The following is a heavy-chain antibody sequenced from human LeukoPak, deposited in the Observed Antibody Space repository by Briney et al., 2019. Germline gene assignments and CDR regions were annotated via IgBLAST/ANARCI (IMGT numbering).Heavy chain of an antibody. V-gene: IGHV4-59*01. CDR1: GGSISSYY. J-gene: IGHJ3*02. CDR3: ARAKNWARAFDI. CDR2: IYYSGST. Sequence: PSETLSLTCTVSGGSISSYYWSWIRQPPGKRLEWIGYIYYSGSTNYNPSLKSRVTISVDTSKNQFSLKLSSVTAADTAVYYCARAKNWARAFDIWGQGTMVTVSS. D-gene: IGHD7-27*01.